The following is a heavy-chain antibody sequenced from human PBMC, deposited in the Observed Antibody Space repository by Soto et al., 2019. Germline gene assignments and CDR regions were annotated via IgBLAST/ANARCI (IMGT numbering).Heavy chain of an antibody. CDR1: GFTFSSYA. J-gene: IGHJ6*03. D-gene: IGHD6-13*01. V-gene: IGHV3-23*01. Sequence: EVQLLESGGGLVQPGGSLRLSCAASGFTFSSYAMSWVRQAPGKGLEWVSAISGSGGSTYYADSVKGRFTISRDNSKNTLYLQMKSLGDEDTAVYYCAQDGVNVASEWQQQYYYYYYMDVWGKGTTVTVSS. CDR2: ISGSGGST. CDR3: AQDGVNVASEWQQQYYYYYYMDV.